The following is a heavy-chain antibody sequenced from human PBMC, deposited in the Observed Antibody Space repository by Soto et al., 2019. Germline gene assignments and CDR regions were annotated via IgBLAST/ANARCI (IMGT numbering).Heavy chain of an antibody. J-gene: IGHJ6*02. CDR2: IYYTVST. D-gene: IGHD4-17*01. CDR3: ARIHFGDEPSYYYYGMDV. V-gene: IGHV4-30-4*01. CDR1: GGSFSSGDYY. Sequence: QVQLQESGPGVVKPSQTLSLTCTVSGGSFSSGDYYWSWVRQPPGKRLEWFGYIYYTVSTFNNPSLKSRVSISIDTSKTQFSLKLSSVTAADTAVYYCARIHFGDEPSYYYYGMDVWGQGTTVTVSS.